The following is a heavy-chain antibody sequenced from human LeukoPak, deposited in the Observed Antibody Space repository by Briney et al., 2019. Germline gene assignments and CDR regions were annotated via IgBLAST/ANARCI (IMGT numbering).Heavy chain of an antibody. CDR1: GFTFSSYS. CDR3: AREGGSGRYGAFDI. Sequence: GGSLRLSCAASGFTFSSYSMNWVRQTPGTGLEWVSYISSSSSYIYYADSVKGRFTISRDNAKNSLYLQMNSLRAEDTAVYYCAREGGSGRYGAFDIWGQGTMVTVSS. D-gene: IGHD1-26*01. V-gene: IGHV3-21*01. J-gene: IGHJ3*02. CDR2: ISSSSSYI.